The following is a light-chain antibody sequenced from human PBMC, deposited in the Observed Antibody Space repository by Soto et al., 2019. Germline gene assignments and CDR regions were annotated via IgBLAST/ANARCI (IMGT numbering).Light chain of an antibody. V-gene: IGLV2-14*01. CDR3: CSYTSNDTRHYI. Sequence: QSVLTQPASVSASPGQSITISCTGTSSDIGAYNYVSWYQLHPDKAPKLMIYDVSNRPSRVSNRFSGSKSGNTASLTISGLQAEDEADYCCCSYTSNDTRHYIIVTGTKVTVL. J-gene: IGLJ1*01. CDR2: DVS. CDR1: SSDIGAYNY.